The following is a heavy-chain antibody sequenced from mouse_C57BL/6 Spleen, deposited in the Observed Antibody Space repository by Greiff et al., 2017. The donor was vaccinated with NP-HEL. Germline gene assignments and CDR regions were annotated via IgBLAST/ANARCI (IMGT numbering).Heavy chain of an antibody. CDR3: ARAVVYYFDY. Sequence: VQLQQSGAELVKPGASVKISCKASGYTFTDYNMDWVKQSHGKSLEWIGDINPNNGGTIYNQKFKGKATLTVDKSSSTAYMKLRSLTSEDSAVYNCARAVVYYFDYWGQGTTLTVSS. V-gene: IGHV1-18*01. CDR2: INPNNGGT. D-gene: IGHD1-1*02. CDR1: GYTFTDYN. J-gene: IGHJ2*01.